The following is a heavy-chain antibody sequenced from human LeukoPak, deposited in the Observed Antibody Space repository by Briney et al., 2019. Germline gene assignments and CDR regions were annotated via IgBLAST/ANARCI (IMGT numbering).Heavy chain of an antibody. J-gene: IGHJ4*02. CDR3: AKVNGGNTFDY. CDR2: INVGNGNT. V-gene: IGHV1-3*01. D-gene: IGHD3-16*01. CDR1: GYTFTSYA. Sequence: ASVKVSCKASGYTFTSYAMHWVRQAPGQRLEWMGWINVGNGNTKYSQDFQGRVTITRDTSASTAYMELSSLRSEDTAVYYCAKVNGGNTFDYWGQGTLVTVSS.